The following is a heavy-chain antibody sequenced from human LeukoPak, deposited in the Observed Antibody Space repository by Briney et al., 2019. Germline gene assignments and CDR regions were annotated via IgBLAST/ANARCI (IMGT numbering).Heavy chain of an antibody. V-gene: IGHV3-15*01. D-gene: IGHD6-13*01. CDR3: SGIVATGTLDS. CDR2: IKSKSDGGTT. CDR1: GFTFPKAW. Sequence: GGSLRLSCAASGFTFPKAWMTWVRQAPGKGLEWVGRIKSKSDGGTTDYGAPVKGRFTMSRDDSKNTLYLQMNNLKIEDTAVYYCSGIVATGTLDSWGQGTLVTVST. J-gene: IGHJ4*02.